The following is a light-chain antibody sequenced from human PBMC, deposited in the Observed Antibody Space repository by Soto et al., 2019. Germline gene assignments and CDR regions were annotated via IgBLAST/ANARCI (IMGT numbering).Light chain of an antibody. CDR3: SSYTSSSRYV. CDR2: DVS. V-gene: IGLV2-14*01. Sequence: HSALTQPASVSGSPGQSITISCTGTSSDVGGYNYVSWYQQHPGKAPKPMIYDVSNRPSGVSNRFSGSKSGNTASLTISGLQAGDEADYSCSSYTSSSRYVFGTGTKLTVL. CDR1: SSDVGGYNY. J-gene: IGLJ1*01.